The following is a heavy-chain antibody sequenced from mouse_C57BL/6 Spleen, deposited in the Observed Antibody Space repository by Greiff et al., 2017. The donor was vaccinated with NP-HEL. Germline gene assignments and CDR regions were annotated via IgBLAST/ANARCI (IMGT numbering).Heavy chain of an antibody. J-gene: IGHJ1*03. V-gene: IGHV5-16*01. CDR1: GFTFSDYY. CDR2: INYDGSST. Sequence: EVQLVESEGGLVQPGSSMKLSCTASGFTFSDYYMAWVRQVPEKGLEWVANINYDGSSTYYLDSLKSRFIISRDNAKNILYLQMSSLKSEDTATYYCAREPFDVWGTGTTVTVSS. CDR3: AREPFDV.